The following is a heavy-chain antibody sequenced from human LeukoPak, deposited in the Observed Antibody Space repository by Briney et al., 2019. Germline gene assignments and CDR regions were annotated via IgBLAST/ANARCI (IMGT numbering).Heavy chain of an antibody. V-gene: IGHV4-61*02. J-gene: IGHJ6*03. CDR2: IYTSGST. Sequence: PSETLSLTCIVSGGSVSSGSYYWSWIRQPAGKGLEWIGRIYTSGSTNYNPSLKSRVTISVDTSKNQFSLKLSSVTAADTAVYYCARDVTVTTRYYYYYYMDVWGKGTTVTVSS. CDR3: ARDVTVTTRYYYYYYMDV. D-gene: IGHD4-17*01. CDR1: GGSVSSGSYY.